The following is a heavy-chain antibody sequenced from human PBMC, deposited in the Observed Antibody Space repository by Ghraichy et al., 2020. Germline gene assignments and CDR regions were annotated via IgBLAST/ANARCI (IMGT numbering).Heavy chain of an antibody. CDR3: ARPRGIIMVRGVINYFDY. V-gene: IGHV4-34*01. Sequence: SQTLSLTCVVHGGSFSDYTWSWIRQSPGKGLEWVGEINHGGSSNYNPSLKSRVTISEDPSKNEVSLNLSSVTAADTAVYYCARPRGIIMVRGVINYFDYWGQGTLVTVSS. J-gene: IGHJ4*02. D-gene: IGHD3-10*01. CDR1: GGSFSDYT. CDR2: INHGGSS.